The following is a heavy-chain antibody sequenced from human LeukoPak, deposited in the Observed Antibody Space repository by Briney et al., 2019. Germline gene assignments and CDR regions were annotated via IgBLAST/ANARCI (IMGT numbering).Heavy chain of an antibody. CDR2: INAGNGDT. CDR1: GHIFSTST. CDR3: ARPTRTGGTYYYDSTDYYSPFDY. V-gene: IGHV1-3*01. J-gene: IGHJ4*02. Sequence: GASVKVSCKASGHIFSTSTMHWVRQAPGQRLEWMGWINAGNGDTNYSQKLQGRVTITRDTSASTAYMELSSLRSEDTAVYYCARPTRTGGTYYYDSTDYYSPFDYWGQGTLVTVSS. D-gene: IGHD3-22*01.